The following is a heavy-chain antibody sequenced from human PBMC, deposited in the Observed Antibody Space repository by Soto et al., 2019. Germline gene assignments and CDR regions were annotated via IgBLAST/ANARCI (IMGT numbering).Heavy chain of an antibody. D-gene: IGHD5-12*01. CDR2: ISYDGSNK. Sequence: PGGSLRLSCAASGFTFSSYAMHWVRQAPGKGLEWVAVISYDGSNKYYADSVKGRFTISRDNSKNTLYLQMNSLRAEDTAVYYCARDRRWLRSFTMAGHFDYWGQGTLVAVSS. V-gene: IGHV3-30-3*01. CDR3: ARDRRWLRSFTMAGHFDY. J-gene: IGHJ4*02. CDR1: GFTFSSYA.